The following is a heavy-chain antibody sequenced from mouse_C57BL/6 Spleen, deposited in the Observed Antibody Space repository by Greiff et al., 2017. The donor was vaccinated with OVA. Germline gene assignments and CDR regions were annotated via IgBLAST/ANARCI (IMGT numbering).Heavy chain of an antibody. CDR2: IHPNSGST. J-gene: IGHJ4*01. D-gene: IGHD2-4*01. Sequence: QVQLQQPGAELVKPGASVKLSCKASGYTFTSYWMHWVKQRPGQGLEWIGMIHPNSGSTNYNEKFKSKATLTVDKSSSTAYMQLSSLTSEDSAVYYCARNDYDDYAMDYWGQGTSGTVSS. CDR1: GYTFTSYW. V-gene: IGHV1-64*01. CDR3: ARNDYDDYAMDY.